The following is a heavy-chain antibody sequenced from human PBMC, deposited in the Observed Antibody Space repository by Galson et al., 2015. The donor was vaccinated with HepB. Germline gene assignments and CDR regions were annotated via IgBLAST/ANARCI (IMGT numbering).Heavy chain of an antibody. D-gene: IGHD5-18*01. J-gene: IGHJ4*02. CDR2: IRSKANSYAT. CDR3: TSRGALYSSIPDY. V-gene: IGHV3-73*01. CDR1: GFTFSGSA. Sequence: SLRLSCAASGFTFSGSAMHWVRRASGKGLEWVGRIRSKANSYATAYAASVKGRFTISRDDSKNTAYLQMNSLKTEDTAVYYCTSRGALYSSIPDYWGQGTLVTVSS.